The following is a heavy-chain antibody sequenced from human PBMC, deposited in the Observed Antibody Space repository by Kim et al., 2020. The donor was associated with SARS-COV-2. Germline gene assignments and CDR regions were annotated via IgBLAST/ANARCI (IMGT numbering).Heavy chain of an antibody. CDR2: ISYDGSNK. Sequence: WGSLRLSCAASGFTFSSYGMHWVRQAPGKGLEWVAVISYDGSNKYYADSVKGRFTISRDNSKNTLYLQMNSLRAEDTAVYYCARPTQTYSSSWSGYYFDYWGQGTLVTVSS. CDR1: GFTFSSYG. D-gene: IGHD6-13*01. CDR3: ARPTQTYSSSWSGYYFDY. J-gene: IGHJ4*02. V-gene: IGHV3-33*05.